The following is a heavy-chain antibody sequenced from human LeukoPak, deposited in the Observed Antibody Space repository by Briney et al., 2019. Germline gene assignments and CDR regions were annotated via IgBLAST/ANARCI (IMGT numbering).Heavy chain of an antibody. CDR2: ISAYNGNT. CDR1: AYTFSCYG. CDR3: AILYGSGILFDY. J-gene: IGHJ4*02. D-gene: IGHD3-10*01. V-gene: IGHV1-18*01. Sequence: ASVKVSCKTSAYTFSCYGFSWMRQAPGQGLQWMGCISAYNGNTNFAQKFQGRVTMTTDTSTSTAYMELRSLRYGDTAVYYCAILYGSGILFDYWGQGSLVTVSS.